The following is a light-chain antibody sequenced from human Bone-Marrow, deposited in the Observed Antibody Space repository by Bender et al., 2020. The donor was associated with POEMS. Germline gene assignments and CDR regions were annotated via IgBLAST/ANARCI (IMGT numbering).Light chain of an antibody. V-gene: IGLV3-21*03. Sequence: SYVLTQAPSVSVAPGKTARITCGGDNIGSKSVHWYQQKPGQAPVLVVYDDSDRPSGIPEGFSGSNSGNTATLTISRVEAGDEADYYCQVWDSGNDHPVFGGGTKLTVV. J-gene: IGLJ2*01. CDR1: NIGSKS. CDR2: DDS. CDR3: QVWDSGNDHPV.